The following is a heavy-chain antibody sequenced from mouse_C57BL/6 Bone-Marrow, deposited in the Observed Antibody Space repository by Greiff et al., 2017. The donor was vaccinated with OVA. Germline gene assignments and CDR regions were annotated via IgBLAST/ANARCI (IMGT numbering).Heavy chain of an antibody. D-gene: IGHD1-1*01. CDR3: ARYYYGSRYYYAMDY. J-gene: IGHJ4*01. CDR2: IYPGSGSP. V-gene: IGHV1-55*01. Sequence: VQLQQPGAELVKPGASVKMSCKASGYTFTSYWITWVKQRPGQGLEWIGDIYPGSGSPNYNEKFKSKATLTVATSSSTAYMQLSSLTSEDSAVYYCARYYYGSRYYYAMDYWGQGTSVTVSS. CDR1: GYTFTSYW.